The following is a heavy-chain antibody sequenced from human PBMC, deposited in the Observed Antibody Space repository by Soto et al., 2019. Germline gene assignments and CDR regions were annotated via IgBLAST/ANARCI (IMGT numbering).Heavy chain of an antibody. CDR1: GFSFSSAW. V-gene: IGHV3-23*01. CDR2: VSYSGDTT. Sequence: PGGSLRLSCAASGFSFSSAWMSWVRQTPEKGLEWVSVVSYSGDTTYYAESVKARFTISRDNSKNTLYLQMNSLRGDDTAVYYCAKVYGSGSRPYYYGMDVWGQGTTVTVSS. J-gene: IGHJ6*02. D-gene: IGHD2-15*01. CDR3: AKVYGSGSRPYYYGMDV.